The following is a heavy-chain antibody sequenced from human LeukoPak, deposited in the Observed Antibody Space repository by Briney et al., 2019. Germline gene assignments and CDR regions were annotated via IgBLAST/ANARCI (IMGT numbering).Heavy chain of an antibody. V-gene: IGHV3-7*01. D-gene: IGHD6-13*01. Sequence: PGGSLRLSCAASEFTFSTYWIGWVRQAPWKGLEWVANIKPDGSEKYYVDSVKGRFTISRDNAKNSLYLQMNSLRAEDTAVYYCARDRGIHGWFDPWGQGTLVTVSS. J-gene: IGHJ5*02. CDR1: EFTFSTYW. CDR2: IKPDGSEK. CDR3: ARDRGIHGWFDP.